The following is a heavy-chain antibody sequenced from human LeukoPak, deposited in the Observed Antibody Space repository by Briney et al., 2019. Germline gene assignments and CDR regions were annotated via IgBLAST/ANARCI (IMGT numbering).Heavy chain of an antibody. J-gene: IGHJ4*02. D-gene: IGHD2-15*01. Sequence: TSETLSLTCAVYGGSFSGYYWSWIRQPPGKGLEWIGEINHSGSTNYNPSLKSRVTISVDTSKNQFSLKLSSVTAADTAVYYCARALGYCSGGSCYSDAFFDYWGQGTPVTVSS. CDR1: GGSFSGYY. CDR2: INHSGST. V-gene: IGHV4-34*01. CDR3: ARALGYCSGGSCYSDAFFDY.